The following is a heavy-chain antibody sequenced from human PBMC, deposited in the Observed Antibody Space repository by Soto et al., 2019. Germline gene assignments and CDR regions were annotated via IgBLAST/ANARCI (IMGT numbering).Heavy chain of an antibody. J-gene: IGHJ5*02. CDR2: ISYDGSNK. V-gene: IGHV3-30*18. CDR3: AKDAHYYYDSSGYYPNWFDP. CDR1: GFTFSSYG. Sequence: GGSLRLSCAASGFTFSSYGMHWVRQAPGKGLEWVAVISYDGSNKYYADSVKGRFTISRDNSKNTLYLRMNSLRAEDTAVYYCAKDAHYYYDSSGYYPNWFDPWGQGTLVTVS. D-gene: IGHD3-22*01.